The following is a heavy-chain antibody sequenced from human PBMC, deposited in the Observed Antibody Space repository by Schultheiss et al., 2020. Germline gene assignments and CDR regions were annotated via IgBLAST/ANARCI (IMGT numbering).Heavy chain of an antibody. CDR2: IYPDDSGI. CDR1: GYSFTNYW. CDR3: ARVEGGSPYNFDY. J-gene: IGHJ4*02. Sequence: GESLKISCKGSGYSFTNYWIGWVRQMPGKGLEWMGIIYPDDSGIRYSPSFQGQVTISADKSISTAYLQWSSLKASDSAMYYCARVEGGSPYNFDYWGQGTLVTVSS. V-gene: IGHV5-51*01. D-gene: IGHD3-16*01.